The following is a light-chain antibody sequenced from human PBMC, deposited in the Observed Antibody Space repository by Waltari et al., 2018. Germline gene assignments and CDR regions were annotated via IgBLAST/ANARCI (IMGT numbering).Light chain of an antibody. CDR3: SSYTSTSTVL. Sequence: QSDLSQPASMSGSPGQSITISCTGTSSDVGGYNYVSWHQEYPVKAPKLIIDDFKTRPSGVSNRFSGSKSGNTASLTISGLQAEDEADYYCSSYTSTSTVLFGGGTKVTVL. J-gene: IGLJ2*01. V-gene: IGLV2-14*03. CDR1: SSDVGGYNY. CDR2: DFK.